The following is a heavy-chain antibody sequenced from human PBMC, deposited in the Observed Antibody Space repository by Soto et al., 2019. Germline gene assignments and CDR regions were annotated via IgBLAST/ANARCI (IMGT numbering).Heavy chain of an antibody. J-gene: IGHJ6*01. CDR3: AVELGTYEYYYGRDV. Sequence: ASVKVSCKASGYTFTSYDINWVRQATGQGLEWMGWMNPNSGNTGYAQKFQGRVTMTRNTSISTAYMELSSLRSEETDVDYGAVELGTYEYYYGRDVWGQGTTVTVSS. V-gene: IGHV1-8*01. CDR2: MNPNSGNT. D-gene: IGHD7-27*01. CDR1: GYTFTSYD.